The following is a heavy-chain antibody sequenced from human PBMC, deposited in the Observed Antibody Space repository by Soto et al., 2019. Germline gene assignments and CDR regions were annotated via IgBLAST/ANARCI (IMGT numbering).Heavy chain of an antibody. D-gene: IGHD4-17*01. CDR1: GFTFSGSA. CDR2: IRSKADTYAT. J-gene: IGHJ4*02. Sequence: EVQLVESGGGLAQPGGSLKLSCAASGFTFSGSAMHWVRQASGKGLEWVGRIRSKADTYATAYAASVKGRFTISRDDSKNTAFLQMNTLKAEDTAVYYCSSLTSGQTNDYWGQGTLVTVSS. V-gene: IGHV3-73*01. CDR3: SSLTSGQTNDY.